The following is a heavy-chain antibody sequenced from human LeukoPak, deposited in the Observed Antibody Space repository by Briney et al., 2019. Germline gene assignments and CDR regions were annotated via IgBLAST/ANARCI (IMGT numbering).Heavy chain of an antibody. CDR3: AHMRSRVSTPLDAFDI. D-gene: IGHD2-2*01. J-gene: IGHJ3*02. V-gene: IGHV2-5*02. Sequence: ESGPTLVNPTQTLTLTCTFSGFSLSTSGVGVGWIRQPPGKALQWLALFYWDDDKRYSPSLKSRLSITKDTSNNHVVLTMAKMDPVDTATYYCAHMRSRVSTPLDAFDIWGQGTMVSVYS. CDR2: FYWDDDK. CDR1: GFSLSTSGVG.